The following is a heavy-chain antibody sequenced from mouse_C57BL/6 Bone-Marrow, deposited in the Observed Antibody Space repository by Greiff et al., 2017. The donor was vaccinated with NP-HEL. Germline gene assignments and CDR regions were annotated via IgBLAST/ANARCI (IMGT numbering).Heavy chain of an antibody. CDR2: ISGGGGNT. J-gene: IGHJ4*01. V-gene: IGHV5-9*01. CDR3: ARPPDYDYAMDY. Sequence: EVKLMESGGGLVKPGGSLKLSCAASGFTFSSYTMSWVRQTPEKRLEWVATISGGGGNTYYPDSVKGRFTISRDNAKNTLYLQMSSLRSEDTALYYCARPPDYDYAMDYWGQGTSVTVSS. D-gene: IGHD2-4*01. CDR1: GFTFSSYT.